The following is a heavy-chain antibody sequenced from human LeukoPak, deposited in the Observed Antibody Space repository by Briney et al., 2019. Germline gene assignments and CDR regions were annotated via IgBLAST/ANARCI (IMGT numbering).Heavy chain of an antibody. D-gene: IGHD6-19*01. Sequence: GGSLRLSCAASGFTVTSNYMSWVRQAPGKGLEWVSTILGSGDTCYADSVKGRFTVSRDNFKNTVYLQMNSLRAEDTAVYYCAKGRQWLAPYYFDYWGQGTLVTVSS. CDR3: AKGRQWLAPYYFDY. CDR1: GFTVTSNY. J-gene: IGHJ4*02. CDR2: ILGSGDT. V-gene: IGHV3-66*01.